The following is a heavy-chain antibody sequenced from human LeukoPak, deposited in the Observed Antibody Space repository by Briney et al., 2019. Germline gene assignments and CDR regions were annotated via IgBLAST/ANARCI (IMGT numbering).Heavy chain of an antibody. CDR3: VKDRTGTYTLDY. CDR1: GFTFSNYA. Sequence: PGGSLRLSCAATGFTFSNYAIHWGRQAPGKGLESVAFISDDGSRQHYADSVKGRFTISGDNSKNTLNLQMNSLRAEDTAVYYCVKDRTGTYTLDYWGQGTLVTVSS. V-gene: IGHV3-30-3*01. CDR2: ISDDGSRQ. D-gene: IGHD3-10*01. J-gene: IGHJ4*02.